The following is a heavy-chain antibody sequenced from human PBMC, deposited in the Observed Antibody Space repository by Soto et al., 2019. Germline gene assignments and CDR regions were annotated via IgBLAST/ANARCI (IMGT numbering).Heavy chain of an antibody. CDR3: AKEGYSSGWSNFIDY. J-gene: IGHJ4*02. CDR1: GFTFDDYA. CDR2: ISWNSGSI. Sequence: ALRLSCAASGFTFDDYAMHWVRQAPGKGLEWVSGISWNSGSIGYADSVKGRFTISRDNAKNSLYLQMNSLRAEDTALYYCAKEGYSSGWSNFIDYWGQGTLVTVSS. V-gene: IGHV3-9*01. D-gene: IGHD6-19*01.